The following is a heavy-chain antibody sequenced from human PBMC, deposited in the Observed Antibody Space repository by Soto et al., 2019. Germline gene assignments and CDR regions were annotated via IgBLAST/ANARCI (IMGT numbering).Heavy chain of an antibody. V-gene: IGHV1-46*01. D-gene: IGHD4-17*01. J-gene: IGHJ4*02. Sequence: ASVKVSCKASGYTFTSYYMHWVRQAPGQGLEWMGIINPSGGSTSYAQKFQGRVTMTRDTSTSTVYMELSSLRSEDTAVYYCASHLDYGDFQYYFDYWGQGTLVTVSS. CDR2: INPSGGST. CDR3: ASHLDYGDFQYYFDY. CDR1: GYTFTSYY.